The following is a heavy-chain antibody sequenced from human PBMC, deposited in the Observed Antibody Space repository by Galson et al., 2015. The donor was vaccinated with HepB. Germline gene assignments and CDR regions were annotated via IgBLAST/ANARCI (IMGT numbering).Heavy chain of an antibody. CDR2: TYYSGST. V-gene: IGHV4-39*01. CDR1: GGSISSSSYY. Sequence: SETLSLTCTVSGGSISSSSYYWGWIRQPPGKGLEWIGSTYYSGSTYYNPSLKSRVTISVDTSKNQFSLKLSSVTAADTAVYYCARLGDGRYFDYWGQGTLVTVSS. J-gene: IGHJ4*02. D-gene: IGHD3-16*01. CDR3: ARLGDGRYFDY.